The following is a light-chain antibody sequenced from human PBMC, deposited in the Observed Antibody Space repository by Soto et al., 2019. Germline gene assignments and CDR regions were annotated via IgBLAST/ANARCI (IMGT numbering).Light chain of an antibody. CDR3: SSYTSSRAYV. Sequence: QSALTQPASVSGSPGQSITISCTGTSSDVGGYNYVSWSQQQSGKAPKLMIHEVSNRPSGVSNRFSGSKSGNTASLTISGLQAEDEADDYCSSYTSSRAYVFGIGTKVTVL. J-gene: IGLJ1*01. CDR1: SSDVGGYNY. CDR2: EVS. V-gene: IGLV2-14*01.